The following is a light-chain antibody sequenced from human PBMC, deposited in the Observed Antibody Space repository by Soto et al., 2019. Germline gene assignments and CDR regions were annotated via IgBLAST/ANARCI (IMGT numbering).Light chain of an antibody. CDR2: EVN. V-gene: IGLV2-14*01. CDR1: SSDVGGYNY. Sequence: QPVLTQPASVSGSPGQSITISCTGTSSDVGGYNYVSWYQQHPGKAPKLMIYEVNNRPSGVSNRFSGSKSGNTASLTISGLQAEDEAAYYCSSYTSSSTPVVFGGGTKLTVL. CDR3: SSYTSSSTPVV. J-gene: IGLJ2*01.